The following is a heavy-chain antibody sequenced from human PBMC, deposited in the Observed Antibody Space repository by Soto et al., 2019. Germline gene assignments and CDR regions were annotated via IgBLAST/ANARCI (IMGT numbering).Heavy chain of an antibody. CDR2: IKQDGSEK. CDR1: GFTFSSYW. Sequence: GGSLRLSCAASGFTFSSYWMSWVRQAPGKGLEWVANIKQDGSEKYYVDSVRGRFTISRDNAKNSLYLQMNSLRAEDTAVYYCARSPEIVPYCSSTSCYANDAFDIWGQGTMVTVSS. V-gene: IGHV3-7*01. J-gene: IGHJ3*02. D-gene: IGHD2-2*01. CDR3: ARSPEIVPYCSSTSCYANDAFDI.